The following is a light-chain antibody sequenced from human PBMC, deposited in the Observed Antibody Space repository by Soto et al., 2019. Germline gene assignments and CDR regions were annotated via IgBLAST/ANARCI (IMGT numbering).Light chain of an antibody. V-gene: IGKV1-5*01. CDR2: DAS. Sequence: DIQMTQSPTTLSASIGDRVTITCRASESIRTWLAWYQHKPGKAPKLLIYDASTLESGVPSRFSGSGSGTEFTLTISILQPDDFATYYCQHYNSYSEAFGQGTKVDIK. J-gene: IGKJ1*01. CDR3: QHYNSYSEA. CDR1: ESIRTW.